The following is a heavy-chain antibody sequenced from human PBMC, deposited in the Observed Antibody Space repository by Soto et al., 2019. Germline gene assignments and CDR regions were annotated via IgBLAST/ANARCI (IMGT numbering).Heavy chain of an antibody. Sequence: GGSLRLSCAASGFTFSSYSMNWVRQAPGKGLEWVSYISSSSSTIYYADSVKGRFTISRDNAKNSLYLQMNSLRDEDTAVYYCARDQRARPAHWVLLAARHYYYGMDVWGPGTTVTLSS. J-gene: IGHJ6*02. CDR2: ISSSSSTI. CDR3: ARDQRARPAHWVLLAARHYYYGMDV. CDR1: GFTFSSYS. V-gene: IGHV3-48*02. D-gene: IGHD2-2*01.